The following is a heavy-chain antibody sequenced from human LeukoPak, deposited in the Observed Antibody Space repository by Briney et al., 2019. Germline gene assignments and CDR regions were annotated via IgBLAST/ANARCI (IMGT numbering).Heavy chain of an antibody. J-gene: IGHJ4*02. D-gene: IGHD3-10*01. Sequence: AGGSLRLSCAASGFTFSSYSMNWVRQAPGKGLEWVSRINADGSGTNYADSVKGRFTISRDNAKNTLYLQVNSLRADDTAVYFCARDIGAPDDYWGQGTLVTVSS. CDR3: ARDIGAPDDY. CDR1: GFTFSSYS. V-gene: IGHV3-74*01. CDR2: INADGSGT.